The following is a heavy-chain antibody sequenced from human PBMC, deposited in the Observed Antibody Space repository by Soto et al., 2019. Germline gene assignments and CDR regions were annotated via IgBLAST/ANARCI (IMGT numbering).Heavy chain of an antibody. CDR2: IYYSGST. Sequence: QLQLQESGPGLVKPSQTLSLTCTVSGGSISSGGYYCSWIRQHPGKGLEWIGYIYYSGSTYYNPSLKSRVTISVDTSKNQFSLKLSSVTAADTAVYYCATGIGLRRYSSSWYDYWGQGTLVTVSS. J-gene: IGHJ4*02. CDR1: GGSISSGGYY. V-gene: IGHV4-31*03. CDR3: ATGIGLRRYSSSWYDY. D-gene: IGHD6-13*01.